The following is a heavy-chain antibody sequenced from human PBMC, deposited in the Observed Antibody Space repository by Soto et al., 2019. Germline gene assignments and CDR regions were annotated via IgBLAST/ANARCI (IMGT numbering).Heavy chain of an antibody. Sequence: GASVKVSCKASGYTFTSYYMHWVRQAPGQGLEWMGIINPSGGSTSYAQKFQGRVTMTRDTSTSTVYMELSSLRSEDTAVYYCARDLGNIVVVPAAADYWGQGTLVTVSS. D-gene: IGHD2-2*01. CDR1: GYTFTSYY. CDR2: INPSGGST. V-gene: IGHV1-46*01. J-gene: IGHJ4*02. CDR3: ARDLGNIVVVPAAADY.